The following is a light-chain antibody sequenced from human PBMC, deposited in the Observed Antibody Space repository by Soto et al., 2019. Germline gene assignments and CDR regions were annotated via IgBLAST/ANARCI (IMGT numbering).Light chain of an antibody. J-gene: IGKJ2*01. CDR1: QSVSSY. Sequence: EIVLTQSPAALSLSPGDTATLSCRASQSVSSYLAWYHQKPGQAPRLLIYDASNRATGIPARFSGSGSGTDFTLTIGSLDPEDFAVYYCQQRSTWPRTFGQGTKVEIK. V-gene: IGKV3-11*01. CDR2: DAS. CDR3: QQRSTWPRT.